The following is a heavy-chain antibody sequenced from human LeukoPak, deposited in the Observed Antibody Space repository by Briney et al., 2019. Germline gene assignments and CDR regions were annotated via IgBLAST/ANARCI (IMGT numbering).Heavy chain of an antibody. CDR1: GGSISSGGYY. V-gene: IGHV4-30-4*08. CDR2: IYYSGST. D-gene: IGHD3-22*01. J-gene: IGHJ5*02. Sequence: TLSLTCTVSGGSISSGGYYWSWIRQHPGKGLEWIGYIYYSGSTYYNPSLKSRVTISVDTSKNQCSLKLSSVTAADTAVYYCARDRYYYDSSGYYTNWFDPWGQGTLVTVSS. CDR3: ARDRYYYDSSGYYTNWFDP.